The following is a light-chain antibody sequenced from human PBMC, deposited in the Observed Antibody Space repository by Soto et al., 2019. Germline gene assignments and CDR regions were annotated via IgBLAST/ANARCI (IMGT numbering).Light chain of an antibody. J-gene: IGLJ1*01. CDR2: DVS. V-gene: IGLV2-11*01. CDR1: SSDVGGYNY. Sequence: QSVLTQPRSVSGSPGQSVTISCTGTSSDVGGYNYVSWYQQHPGKAPKLMIYDVSKRPSGVPDRFSGSKSGNTASLTISGLQAEDEADYYCCSYAGGYTFLYVFGTGTKATVL. CDR3: CSYAGGYTFLYV.